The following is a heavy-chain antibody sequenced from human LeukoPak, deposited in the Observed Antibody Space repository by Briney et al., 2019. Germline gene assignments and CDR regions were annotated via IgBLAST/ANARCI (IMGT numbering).Heavy chain of an antibody. CDR2: IKSKTDGGTT. V-gene: IGHV3-15*01. CDR3: TTGYLLYDSSGYLGDGAFDI. CDR1: GFTFSNAW. D-gene: IGHD3-22*01. Sequence: PGGSLRLSCAASGFTFSNAWMSWVRQAPGKGLEWVGRIKSKTDGGTTDYAAPVKGRFTISRDDSKNTLYLQMNSLKTEDTAVYYCTTGYLLYDSSGYLGDGAFDIWGQGTMVTVSS. J-gene: IGHJ3*02.